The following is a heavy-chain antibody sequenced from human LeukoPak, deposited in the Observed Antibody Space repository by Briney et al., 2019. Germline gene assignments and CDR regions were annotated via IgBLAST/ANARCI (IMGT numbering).Heavy chain of an antibody. J-gene: IGHJ3*02. Sequence: GGSLRLFCAASGFTFSSYSMNWVRQAPGKGLEWVANIRQDGSDKYYVDSARGRFTISRDNAKNSLYLQMNSLRAEDTAVYYCARGALSAFDIWGQGTMVTVSS. V-gene: IGHV3-7*01. CDR3: ARGALSAFDI. CDR1: GFTFSSYS. CDR2: IRQDGSDK.